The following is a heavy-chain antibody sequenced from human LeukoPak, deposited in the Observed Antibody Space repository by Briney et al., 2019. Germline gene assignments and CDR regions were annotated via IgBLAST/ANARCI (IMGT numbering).Heavy chain of an antibody. Sequence: SETLSLTCTVSGGSISSYYWSWIRQPPGKGLEWIGYIYYSGSTNYNPSLKSRVTISVDTSKNQFSLKLSSVTAADTAVYYCARSIGGYYGNWFDPWGQGTLVTVSS. CDR1: GGSISSYY. V-gene: IGHV4-59*12. J-gene: IGHJ5*02. CDR3: ARSIGGYYGNWFDP. D-gene: IGHD3-22*01. CDR2: IYYSGST.